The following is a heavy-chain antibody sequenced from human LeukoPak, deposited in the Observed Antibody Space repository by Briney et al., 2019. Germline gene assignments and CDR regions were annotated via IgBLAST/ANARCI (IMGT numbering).Heavy chain of an antibody. Sequence: ASVKVSCKASGYTFTSYGISWVRQAPGQGLEWMGGIIPMFGTTNYAQNFEGRVTITTDEVSTTGYTAYMELSSLRFEDTAVYYCSNDACGDYAFDYWGQGTLVTVSS. CDR2: IIPMFGTT. J-gene: IGHJ4*02. CDR3: SNDACGDYAFDY. D-gene: IGHD2-21*02. V-gene: IGHV1-69*05. CDR1: GYTFTSYG.